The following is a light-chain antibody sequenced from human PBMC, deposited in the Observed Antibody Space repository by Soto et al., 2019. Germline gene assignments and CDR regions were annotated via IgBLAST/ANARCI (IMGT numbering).Light chain of an antibody. CDR3: LSYADTAYV. V-gene: IGLV2-8*01. CDR2: EVS. Sequence: QAVLTQPPSASGSPGQSVTISCAGTSSDVGGYNYVSWYQQYPGKVPKLMIYEVSERPSGVPDRFSGSKSGNTAFLTVSGLQAEEEADYYCLSYADTAYVFGTGTKVTVL. CDR1: SSDVGGYNY. J-gene: IGLJ1*01.